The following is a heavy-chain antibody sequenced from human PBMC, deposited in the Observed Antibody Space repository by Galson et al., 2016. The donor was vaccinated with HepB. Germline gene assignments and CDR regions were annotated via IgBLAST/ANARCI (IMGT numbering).Heavy chain of an antibody. CDR3: VTRNPSSASDY. Sequence: SETLSLTCTVSGYSISSDYFWGWIRQPPVKGLEWIGTIARSGNIHYNPSLKSRVTMSVDTSKNQFSLKLSSVTASGTAVYYCVTRNPSSASDYWGQGTLVTVPS. J-gene: IGHJ4*02. CDR1: GYSISSDYF. V-gene: IGHV4-38-2*02. D-gene: IGHD1-14*01. CDR2: IARSGNI.